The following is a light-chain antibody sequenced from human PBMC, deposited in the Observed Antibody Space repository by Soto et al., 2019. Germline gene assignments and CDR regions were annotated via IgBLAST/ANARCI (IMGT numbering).Light chain of an antibody. CDR2: KAS. CDR3: QQYYGYGFT. CDR1: QSISRW. J-gene: IGKJ4*01. V-gene: IGKV1-5*03. Sequence: DLQMTQSPSTLSASVENRVTLTSRDSQSISRWLAWYQHKPGKAPKLLMFKASTLESGVPSRFSGIGSGTEFTLSIISLQPDDFATYYCQQYYGYGFTFGGGTKVDIK.